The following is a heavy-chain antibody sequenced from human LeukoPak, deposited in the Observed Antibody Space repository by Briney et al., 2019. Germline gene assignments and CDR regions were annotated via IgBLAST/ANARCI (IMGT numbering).Heavy chain of an antibody. CDR3: ARADSYGFYFDY. J-gene: IGHJ4*02. V-gene: IGHV4-61*01. CDR1: GGSVSSGSHY. Sequence: SETLSLTCTVSGGSVSSGSHYWSWIRQPPGKGLEWIGYIYYSGSTNYNPSLKSRVTISVDTSKNQFSLKLSSVTAADTAVYYCARADSYGFYFDYWGQGTLVTVSS. CDR2: IYYSGST. D-gene: IGHD5-18*01.